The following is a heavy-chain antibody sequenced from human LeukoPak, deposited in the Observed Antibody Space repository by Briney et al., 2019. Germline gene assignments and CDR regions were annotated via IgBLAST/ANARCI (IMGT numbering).Heavy chain of an antibody. J-gene: IGHJ4*02. CDR2: ISDSGST. CDR1: GGSISNYY. D-gene: IGHD1-14*01. Sequence: SETLSLTCTVSGGSISNYYWSWIRQPPGKGLEWIGYISDSGSTNYNPSLKSRVTISVETSKNQFSLKLISMTAADTAVYYCARTNRYAGGDRHFDYWGQGTLVTVSS. CDR3: ARTNRYAGGDRHFDY. V-gene: IGHV4-59*12.